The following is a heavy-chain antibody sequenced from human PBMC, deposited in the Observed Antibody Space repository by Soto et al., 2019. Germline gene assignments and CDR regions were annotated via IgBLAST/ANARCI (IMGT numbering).Heavy chain of an antibody. J-gene: IGHJ5*02. CDR1: GGSISSGGYY. Sequence: SETLSLTCTVSGGSISSGGYYWSWIRQHPGKGLEWIGYIYYSGSTYYNPSLKSRVTISVDTSKNQFSLKLSSVTAADTAVYYCARELELRYWFDPWGQGTLVTVSS. CDR3: ARELELRYWFDP. CDR2: IYYSGST. D-gene: IGHD1-7*01. V-gene: IGHV4-31*03.